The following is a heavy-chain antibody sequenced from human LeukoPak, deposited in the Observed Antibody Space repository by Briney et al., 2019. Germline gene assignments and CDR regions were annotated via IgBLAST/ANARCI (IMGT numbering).Heavy chain of an antibody. CDR3: ASRYYDILTGYYFADY. V-gene: IGHV4-34*01. J-gene: IGHJ4*02. CDR2: INHSGST. Sequence: SETLSLTCAVYGGPFSGYYWSWIRQPPGKGLEWIGEINHSGSTNYNPSLKSRVTISVDTSKNQFSLKLSSVTAADTAVYYCASRYYDILTGYYFADYWGQGTLVTVSS. CDR1: GGPFSGYY. D-gene: IGHD3-9*01.